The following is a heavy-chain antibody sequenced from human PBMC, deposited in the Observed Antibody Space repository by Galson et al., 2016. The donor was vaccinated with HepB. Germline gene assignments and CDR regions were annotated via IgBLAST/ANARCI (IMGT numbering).Heavy chain of an antibody. V-gene: IGHV3-21*01. D-gene: IGHD2-2*01. CDR2: ISPTSNSI. CDR1: GFTFNTYN. CDR3: TKGTQRNIPLLPAAAGFEW. J-gene: IGHJ4*03. Sequence: SLRLSCAASGFTFNTYNMNWVRQAPGRGLEWVSSISPTSNSIYYATSVKGRFTISRDNAKNSLYLQMTSLGVDDSAVYYCTKGTQRNIPLLPAAAGFEWWGHGALVTVSS.